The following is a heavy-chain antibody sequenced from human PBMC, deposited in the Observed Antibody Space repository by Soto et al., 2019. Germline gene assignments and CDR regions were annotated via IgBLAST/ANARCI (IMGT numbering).Heavy chain of an antibody. CDR2: ARNKANSYTT. CDR1: GFSFSDYY. V-gene: IGHV3-72*01. CDR3: IRDAYCNGDCPREFDP. J-gene: IGHJ5*02. D-gene: IGHD2-21*02. Sequence: PGGSLRLSCAASGFSFSDYYMDWVRQAPGKGLEWVGRARNKANSYTTDYAASVRGRFTISRDDSKNSLYLQMNSLKTEDTAVYYCIRDAYCNGDCPREFDPCGQGTPVTVSS.